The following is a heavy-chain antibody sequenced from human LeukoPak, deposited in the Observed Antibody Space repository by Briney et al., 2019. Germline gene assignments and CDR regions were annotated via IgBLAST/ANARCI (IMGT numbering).Heavy chain of an antibody. J-gene: IGHJ6*02. CDR3: AKTRGRYFYGMDV. V-gene: IGHV3-21*04. Sequence: PGGSLRLSCAASGFTFSSYAMSWVRQAPGKGLEWVSSISSSSVYKYYADSVKGRFTISRDNAKNSLYLQMNSLRVEDTALYYCAKTRGRYFYGMDVWGQGTTVTVSS. CDR1: GFTFSSYA. D-gene: IGHD1-7*01. CDR2: ISSSSVYK.